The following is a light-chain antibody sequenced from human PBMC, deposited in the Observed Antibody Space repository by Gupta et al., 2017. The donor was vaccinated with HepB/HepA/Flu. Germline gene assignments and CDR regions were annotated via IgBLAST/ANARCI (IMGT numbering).Light chain of an antibody. CDR2: KAS. CDR1: QSSSNW. CDR3: QQFNNYLCS. J-gene: IGKJ2*04. V-gene: IGKV1-5*03. Sequence: DSQMTQSPSTLSASVGDRVTITCRASQSSSNWLAWYQQKPGKAPKLLIYKASSLDSGVPSRFSGSGSGTDFTLTISSLQPDDFGTYYCQQFNNYLCSFGQGTKLEIK.